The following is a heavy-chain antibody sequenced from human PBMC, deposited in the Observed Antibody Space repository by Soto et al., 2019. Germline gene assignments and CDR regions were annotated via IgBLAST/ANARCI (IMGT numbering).Heavy chain of an antibody. CDR2: INHSGST. V-gene: IGHV4-34*01. J-gene: IGHJ4*02. CDR1: GGSFSGYY. Sequence: SETLSLTCAVYGGSFSGYYWSWIRQPPGKGLEWIGEINHSGSTNYNPSLKSRVTISVDTSKNQFSLKLSSVTAADTAVYYCAGEVLGYCSGGSPAEGPVLPWDRCFDYWGQGTLVTVSS. D-gene: IGHD2-15*01. CDR3: AGEVLGYCSGGSPAEGPVLPWDRCFDY.